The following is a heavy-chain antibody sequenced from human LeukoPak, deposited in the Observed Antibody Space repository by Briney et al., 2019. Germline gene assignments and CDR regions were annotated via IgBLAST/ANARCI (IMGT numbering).Heavy chain of an antibody. V-gene: IGHV1-18*01. CDR1: GGTFSSYA. J-gene: IGHJ4*02. Sequence: ASVKVSCKASGGTFSSYAISWVRQAPGQGLEWMGWISAYNGNTNYAQKLQGRVTMTTDTSTSTAYMELRSLRSDDTAVYYCARGVSTVTLDYWGQGTLVTVSS. CDR3: ARGVSTVTLDY. CDR2: ISAYNGNT. D-gene: IGHD4-17*01.